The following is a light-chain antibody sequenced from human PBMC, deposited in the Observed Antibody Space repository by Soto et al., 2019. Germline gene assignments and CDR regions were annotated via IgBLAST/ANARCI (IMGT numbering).Light chain of an antibody. V-gene: IGKV2-28*01. Sequence: DIVMTQSPLSLPVTPGESASISCRSSQSLMHTNGYNYVDWYLQKPGQSPQLLIYVGSDRDSGVPDRFSGSGSFTDFTLKISRVEAEDVGVYYCMPVLHSPYTVGQGTKLEIK. CDR3: MPVLHSPYT. CDR1: QSLMHTNGYNY. CDR2: VGS. J-gene: IGKJ2*01.